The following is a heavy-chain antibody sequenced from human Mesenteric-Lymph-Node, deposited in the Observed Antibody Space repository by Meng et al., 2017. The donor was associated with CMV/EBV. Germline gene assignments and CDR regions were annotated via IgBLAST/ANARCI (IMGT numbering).Heavy chain of an antibody. CDR1: GGSFSGYY. D-gene: IGHD1-1*01. J-gene: IGHJ6*02. CDR3: ARDKRTGTHFYYYYGMDV. CDR2: INHSGST. Sequence: SETLSLTCAVYGGSFSGYYWSWIRQPPGKGLEWIGEINHSGSTNYNPSLKSRVTISVDKSKNQFSLKLSSVTAADTAVYYCARDKRTGTHFYYYYGMDVWGQGTTVTVSS. V-gene: IGHV4-34*01.